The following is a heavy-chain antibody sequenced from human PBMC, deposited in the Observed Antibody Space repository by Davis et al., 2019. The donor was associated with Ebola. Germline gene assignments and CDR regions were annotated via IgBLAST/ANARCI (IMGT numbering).Heavy chain of an antibody. CDR1: GGSISSSNW. J-gene: IGHJ6*02. CDR3: ARVSLRLVPAATPWSGESWDYSNYYYYYGMDV. CDR2: IYYSGST. Sequence: MPSETLSLTCAVSGGSISSSNWWSWVRPPPGKGLEWIGYIYYSGSTNYNPSLKSRVTISVDTSKNQFSLKLSSVTAADTAVYYCARVSLRLVPAATPWSGESWDYSNYYYYYGMDVWGQGTTVTVSS. V-gene: IGHV4-4*02. D-gene: IGHD2-2*01.